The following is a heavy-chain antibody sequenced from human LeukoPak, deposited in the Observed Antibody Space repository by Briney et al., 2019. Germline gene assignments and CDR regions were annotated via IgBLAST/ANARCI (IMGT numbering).Heavy chain of an antibody. V-gene: IGHV1-18*01. D-gene: IGHD6-19*01. J-gene: IGHJ4*02. CDR1: GYTFTSYG. Sequence: GASVKVSCKASGYTFTSYGIRWVRQAPGQGLEWMGWISAYNGNTNYAQKLQGRVTMTTDTSTSTAYMELRSLRSDDTAVDYCARPRYSSCWYLFDYWGQGTLVTVSS. CDR3: ARPRYSSCWYLFDY. CDR2: ISAYNGNT.